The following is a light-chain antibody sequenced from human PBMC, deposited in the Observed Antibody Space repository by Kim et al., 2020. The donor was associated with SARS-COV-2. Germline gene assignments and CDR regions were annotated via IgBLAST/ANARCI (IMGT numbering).Light chain of an antibody. CDR3: QQYNNWPLT. V-gene: IGKV3-15*01. J-gene: IGKJ4*01. Sequence: VSPGKSATLSCRASQSVNSNLAWYQQKPGQAPRLLIYGASTRATGIPARFSGSGSGTEFTLTISSLQSEDFAVYYCQQYNNWPLTFGGGTKVDIK. CDR2: GAS. CDR1: QSVNSN.